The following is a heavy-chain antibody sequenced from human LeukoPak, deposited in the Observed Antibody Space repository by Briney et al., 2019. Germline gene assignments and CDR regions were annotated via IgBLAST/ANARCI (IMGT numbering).Heavy chain of an antibody. CDR2: IYYSGST. J-gene: IGHJ4*02. D-gene: IGHD3-10*01. Sequence: SETLSLTCTVSGGSISSSSYYWGWIRQPPGKGLEWIGSIYYSGSTYYNPSLKSRVTISVDTSKNQFSLKLSSVTAADTAVYYCASDHLSGSYYNDWGVADYWGQGTLVTVSS. CDR1: GGSISSSSYY. V-gene: IGHV4-39*01. CDR3: ASDHLSGSYYNDWGVADY.